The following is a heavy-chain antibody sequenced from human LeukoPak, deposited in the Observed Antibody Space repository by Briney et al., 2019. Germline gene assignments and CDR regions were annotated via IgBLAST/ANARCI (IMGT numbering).Heavy chain of an antibody. CDR1: GFIFSTYW. CDR3: ARVLDGSGSRSFDY. Sequence: GGSLRLSCAASGFIFSTYWMHWVRQAPGKGLVWVSRINSDGNNTNYADSVKGRFTISRDNAKNTLYLQMNSLRAEDTAVYFCARVLDGSGSRSFDYWGQGTLVTVSS. V-gene: IGHV3-74*01. CDR2: INSDGNNT. J-gene: IGHJ4*02. D-gene: IGHD3-10*01.